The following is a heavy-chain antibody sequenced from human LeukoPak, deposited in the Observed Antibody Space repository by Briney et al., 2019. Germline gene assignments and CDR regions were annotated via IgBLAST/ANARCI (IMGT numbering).Heavy chain of an antibody. J-gene: IGHJ4*02. CDR2: INPSGGGT. V-gene: IGHV1-46*03. CDR1: GYTFTSYY. Sequence: HRASVKVSCKASGYTFTSYYMHWVRQAPGQGLEWMGIINPSGGGTSYAQKFQGRVTLTRDTSTSTVYMELSGLRSEDMAVYYCAAGYNYGGYQFDYWGQGTLVTVSS. D-gene: IGHD5-18*01. CDR3: AAGYNYGGYQFDY.